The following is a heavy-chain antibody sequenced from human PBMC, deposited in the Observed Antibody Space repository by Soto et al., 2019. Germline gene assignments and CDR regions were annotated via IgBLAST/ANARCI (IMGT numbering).Heavy chain of an antibody. Sequence: QVQLVQSGAEVKKPGASVKVSCKASGYTFTSYGISWVRQAPGQGIERMGWISAYNGNTNYSQKLQGRVTMTTDTSATTTYMELRSLRSDDTAVYFCARDALPEDYWGQGTLVTVSS. J-gene: IGHJ4*02. CDR2: ISAYNGNT. CDR1: GYTFTSYG. V-gene: IGHV1-18*01. CDR3: ARDALPEDY.